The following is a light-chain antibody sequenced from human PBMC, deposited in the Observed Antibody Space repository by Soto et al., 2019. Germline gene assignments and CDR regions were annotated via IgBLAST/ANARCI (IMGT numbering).Light chain of an antibody. J-gene: IGKJ1*01. CDR2: GAS. V-gene: IGKV3-15*01. CDR3: QHYITSLIT. CDR1: QSVSLS. Sequence: EIVLTQSPATLSVSLGDSATLSCRASQSVSLSLAWYQMRPGQPPRLLIYGASTRATDIPARFSGSGSGTDFTLTISRLEPEDFAVYYCQHYITSLITFGQGTKVDIK.